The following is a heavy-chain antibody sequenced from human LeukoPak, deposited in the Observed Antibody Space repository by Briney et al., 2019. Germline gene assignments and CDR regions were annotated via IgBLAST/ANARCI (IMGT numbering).Heavy chain of an antibody. CDR2: ISSTGTTI. CDR1: GFTFRTYE. Sequence: GGYLRLSCAASGFTFRTYEMSWVRQAPGKGLEWVSYISSTGTTIYYADSVKGRFTISRDKAKNSLYLQMTSLRAEDTAVYYCARGLRNRGLDFDYGGQGTLVSVSS. CDR3: ARGLRNRGLDFDY. J-gene: IGHJ4*02. D-gene: IGHD7-27*01. V-gene: IGHV3-48*03.